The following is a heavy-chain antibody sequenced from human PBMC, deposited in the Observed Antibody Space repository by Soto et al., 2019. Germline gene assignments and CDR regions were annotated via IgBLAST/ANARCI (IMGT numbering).Heavy chain of an antibody. CDR3: AHGSCSSADCYPNPYLDY. D-gene: IGHD2-2*01. CDR1: GFSLSTTAEG. Sequence: QITLKESGPTLVKPTQTLTLTCTFSGFSLSTTAEGVGWIRQPPGKALEWLALIYWDDDGRSSPSLKSRLTITKDTPKNQVVLTMTTVDPVDTATYGCAHGSCSSADCYPNPYLDYWGQGILVSVSS. V-gene: IGHV2-5*02. CDR2: IYWDDDG. J-gene: IGHJ4*02.